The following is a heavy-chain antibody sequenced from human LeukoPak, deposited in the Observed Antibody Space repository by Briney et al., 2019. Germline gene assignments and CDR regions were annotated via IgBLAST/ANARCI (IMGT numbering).Heavy chain of an antibody. Sequence: SETLSLTCTVSGGSISSYYWSWIRQPPGKGLEWIGYIYYSGSTNYNPSLKSRVTISVDTSKNQFSLKLSSVTAADTAVYYCARVHLGYGDSCFNYWGQGTLVTVSS. V-gene: IGHV4-59*01. CDR1: GGSISSYY. CDR2: IYYSGST. D-gene: IGHD4-17*01. J-gene: IGHJ4*02. CDR3: ARVHLGYGDSCFNY.